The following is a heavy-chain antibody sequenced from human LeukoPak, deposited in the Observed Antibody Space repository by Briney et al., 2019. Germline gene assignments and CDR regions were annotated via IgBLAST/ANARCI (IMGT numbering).Heavy chain of an antibody. CDR1: GGSLSYYY. Sequence: PSETLSLTCAVYGGSLSYYYWSWIRQPPEKGLEWIGDINRSGSTNYNPSLKSRVSISVDTSKNQFSLKLSSVTAADTAVYYCARGGFYCGDDCYVDYWGQGTLVTVSS. V-gene: IGHV4-34*01. CDR2: INRSGST. CDR3: ARGGFYCGDDCYVDY. J-gene: IGHJ4*02. D-gene: IGHD2-21*02.